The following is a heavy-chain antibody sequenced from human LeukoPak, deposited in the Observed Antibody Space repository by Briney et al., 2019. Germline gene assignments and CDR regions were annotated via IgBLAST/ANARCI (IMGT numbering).Heavy chain of an antibody. V-gene: IGHV5-51*01. CDR2: IYPGDSDT. CDR1: GYGFTYYW. Sequence: GESLKISCKGSGYGFTYYWIGWVRQMPGKGLEWMGIIYPGDSDTRYRPSFQGQVTISVDKSISTAYLQWSSLKASDTAMYYCAGQDGNSKYYFDYWGQGTLVTVSS. CDR3: AGQDGNSKYYFDY. D-gene: IGHD1-1*01. J-gene: IGHJ4*02.